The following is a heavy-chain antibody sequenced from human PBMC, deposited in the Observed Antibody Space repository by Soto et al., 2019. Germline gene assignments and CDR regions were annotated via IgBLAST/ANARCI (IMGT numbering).Heavy chain of an antibody. D-gene: IGHD4-4*01. Sequence: ASVKVSCKLSGYPFSDNQIHWLRRAPGQGLEWMGRINPKGDDTNYAQKFQGRVTMTRDTSIDTAYLELTGLTSDDTATYYCARKHSLDYIRWGLDPWGKGTLVTVSS. CDR3: ARKHSLDYIRWGLDP. J-gene: IGHJ5*02. CDR2: INPKGDDT. V-gene: IGHV1-2*02. CDR1: GYPFSDNQ.